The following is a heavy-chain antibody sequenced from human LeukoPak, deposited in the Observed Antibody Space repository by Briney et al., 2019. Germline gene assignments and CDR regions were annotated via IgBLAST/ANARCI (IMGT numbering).Heavy chain of an antibody. CDR3: ARAEYYYDSSGYPLLVDY. J-gene: IGHJ4*02. CDR1: GGSFSGYY. V-gene: IGHV4-34*01. D-gene: IGHD3-22*01. CDR2: INHSGST. Sequence: PSETLSLTCAVYGGSFSGYYWSWIRQPPGKGLEWIGEINHSGSTNYNPSLKSRVTISVDTSKNQFSLKLSSVTAADTAVYYCARAEYYYDSSGYPLLVDYWGQGTLVTASS.